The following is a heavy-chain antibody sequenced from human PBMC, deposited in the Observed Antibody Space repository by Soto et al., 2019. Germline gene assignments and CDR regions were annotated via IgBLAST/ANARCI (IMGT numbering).Heavy chain of an antibody. CDR2: INHSGST. J-gene: IGHJ3*02. D-gene: IGHD2-15*01. CDR1: GGSFSSYY. Sequence: SETLSLTCAVHGGSFSSYYWTWIRQPPGKGLEWIGEINHSGSTNYNPSLKSRITINPDTSKNQFSLHLNSVTPEDTAVYYCARVTSPGYCSGGSCRYDAFDIWGQGTMVTVSS. CDR3: ARVTSPGYCSGGSCRYDAFDI. V-gene: IGHV4-34*01.